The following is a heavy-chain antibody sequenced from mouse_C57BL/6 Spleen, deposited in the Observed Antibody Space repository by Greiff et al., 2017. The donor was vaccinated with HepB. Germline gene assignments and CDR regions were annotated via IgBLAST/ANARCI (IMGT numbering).Heavy chain of an antibody. J-gene: IGHJ2*01. CDR1: GYTFTSYW. V-gene: IGHV1-64*01. Sequence: VQLQQPGAELVKPGASVKLSCKASGYTFTSYWMHWVKQRPGQGLEWIGMIHPNSGSTNYNEKFKSKATLTVDKSSSTAYMQLSSLTSEDSAVYYCARGIYDGYYGYYFDYWGQGTTLTVSS. D-gene: IGHD2-3*01. CDR2: IHPNSGST. CDR3: ARGIYDGYYGYYFDY.